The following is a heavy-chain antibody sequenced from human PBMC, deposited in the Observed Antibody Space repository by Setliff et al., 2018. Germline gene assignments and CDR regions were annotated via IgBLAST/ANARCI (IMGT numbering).Heavy chain of an antibody. CDR1: GGSSSRHY. Sequence: SETLSLTCTVSGGSSSRHYWSWIRQPPGKGLEWIGYIHYSGTTNYNPSLKSRVTLSLDTAKNQFSLELRAVTAADTALYYCARENGYCSGGACYFMFDYWGQGTLVTVSS. CDR3: ARENGYCSGGACYFMFDY. J-gene: IGHJ4*02. D-gene: IGHD2-15*01. CDR2: IHYSGTT. V-gene: IGHV4-59*11.